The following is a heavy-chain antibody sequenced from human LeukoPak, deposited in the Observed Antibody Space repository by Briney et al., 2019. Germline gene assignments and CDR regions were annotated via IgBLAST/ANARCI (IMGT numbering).Heavy chain of an antibody. J-gene: IGHJ6*03. CDR1: GFTFSSYE. D-gene: IGHD4-11*01. Sequence: GGSLRLSCAASGFTFSSYEMNWVRQAPGKGLEWVSYISSSGSTIYYADSVKGRFTISRDNAKNSLYLQMNSLRADDTAVYYCARHWDYSSSWDSYYYMDVWGKGTTVTVSS. CDR3: ARHWDYSSSWDSYYYMDV. CDR2: ISSSGSTI. V-gene: IGHV3-48*03.